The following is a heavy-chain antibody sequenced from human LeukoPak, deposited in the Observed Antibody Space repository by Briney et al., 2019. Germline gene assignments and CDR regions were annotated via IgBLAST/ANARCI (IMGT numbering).Heavy chain of an antibody. CDR3: AADSYDSSGYYGSQAY. CDR1: GYTFTSYG. CDR2: ISAYNGNT. Sequence: ASVKVSCKASGYTFTSYGISWVRQAPGQGLEWMGWISAYNGNTNYAQKLQGRVTMTTDTSTSTAYMELSSLRSEDTAVYYCAADSYDSSGYYGSQAYWGQGTLVTVSS. J-gene: IGHJ4*02. V-gene: IGHV1-18*01. D-gene: IGHD3-22*01.